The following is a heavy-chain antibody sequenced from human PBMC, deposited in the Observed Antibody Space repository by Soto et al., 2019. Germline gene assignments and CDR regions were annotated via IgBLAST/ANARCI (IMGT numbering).Heavy chain of an antibody. CDR1: GFTFSSYS. CDR3: ARGRNIVATIYPFDY. CDR2: ISSSSNYI. D-gene: IGHD5-12*01. J-gene: IGHJ4*02. V-gene: IGHV3-21*03. Sequence: GGSLRLSCAASGFTFSSYSINWVRQAPGKGLEWVSSISSSSNYIYYADSVKGRFTISRDNVKNSLYLQMISLRAEDTAMYYCARGRNIVATIYPFDYWGQGTLVTVSS.